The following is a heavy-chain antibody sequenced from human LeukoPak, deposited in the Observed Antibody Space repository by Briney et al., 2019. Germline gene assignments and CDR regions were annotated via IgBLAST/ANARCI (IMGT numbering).Heavy chain of an antibody. J-gene: IGHJ6*02. Sequence: GGFLRLSCAASGFTFSSYAMHWVRQAPGKGLEWVAVISYDGSNKYYADSVKGRFTISRDNSKNTLYLQMNSLRAEDTAVYYCARAPSQRGLYYYYGMDVWGQGTTVTVSS. CDR1: GFTFSSYA. CDR2: ISYDGSNK. CDR3: ARAPSQRGLYYYYGMDV. V-gene: IGHV3-30*04.